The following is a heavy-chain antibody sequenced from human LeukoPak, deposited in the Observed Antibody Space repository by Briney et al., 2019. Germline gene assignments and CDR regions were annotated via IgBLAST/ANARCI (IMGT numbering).Heavy chain of an antibody. V-gene: IGHV4-59*12. J-gene: IGHJ4*02. Sequence: SVTLSLTCTVSGGSISSYYWSWIRQPPGKGLEWIGYITYGGRTNYNPSLKSRVTISVDTSKNQFSLNLTSVTAADTAVYYCSRESGAFSPFGYWGQGTLVTVS. D-gene: IGHD1-26*01. CDR1: GGSISSYY. CDR2: ITYGGRT. CDR3: SRESGAFSPFGY.